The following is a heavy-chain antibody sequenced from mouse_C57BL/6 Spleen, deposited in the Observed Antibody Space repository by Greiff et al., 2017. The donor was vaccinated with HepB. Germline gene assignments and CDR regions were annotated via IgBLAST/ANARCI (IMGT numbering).Heavy chain of an antibody. CDR3: ARRDFITTVEHAMDY. CDR2: ISYDGSN. CDR1: GYSITSGYY. Sequence: EVQLQQSGPGLVKPSQSLSLTCSVTGYSITSGYYWNWIRQFPGNKLEWMGYISYDGSNNYNPSLKNRISITRDTTKNQFFLKLNSVTTEDTATYYCARRDFITTVEHAMDYWGQGTSVTVSS. D-gene: IGHD1-1*01. J-gene: IGHJ4*01. V-gene: IGHV3-6*01.